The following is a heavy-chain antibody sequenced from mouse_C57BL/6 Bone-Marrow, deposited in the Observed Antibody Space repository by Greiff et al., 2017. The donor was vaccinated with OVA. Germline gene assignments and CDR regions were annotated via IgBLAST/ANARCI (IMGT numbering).Heavy chain of an antibody. CDR1: GYTFTSYW. CDR2: IDPSDSYT. J-gene: IGHJ4*01. V-gene: IGHV1-50*01. D-gene: IGHD2-4*01. CDR3: ASIYYDYDG. Sequence: QVQLQQPGAELVKPGASVKLSCKASGYTFTSYWMQWVKQRPGQGLEWIGEIDPSDSYTNYNQKFKGKATLTLDTSSSTAYMQLSSLTSEDSAVYYCASIYYDYDGWGQGTSVTVSS.